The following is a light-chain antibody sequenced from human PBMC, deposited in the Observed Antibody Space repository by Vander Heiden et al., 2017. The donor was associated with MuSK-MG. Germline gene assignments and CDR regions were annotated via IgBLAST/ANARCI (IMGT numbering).Light chain of an antibody. CDR3: EAWDSSTLV. J-gene: IGLJ2*01. Sequence: SYELTQPPSVSVSPGQTASITCSGDKLGDKYACWYQQKPGQSPVRGSYQDSKRPSGIPERFYGSNYGNKDNMTISGTHAIDEADYYCEAWDSSTLVVSGSSKLPV. CDR2: QDS. V-gene: IGLV3-1*01. CDR1: KLGDKY.